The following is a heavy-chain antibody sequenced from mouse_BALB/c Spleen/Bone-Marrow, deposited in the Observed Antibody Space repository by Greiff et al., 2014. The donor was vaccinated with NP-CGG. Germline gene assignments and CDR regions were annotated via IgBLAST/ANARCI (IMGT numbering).Heavy chain of an antibody. CDR1: GFAFSSYD. V-gene: IGHV5-12-1*01. CDR2: ISSGGGST. CDR3: ARHEVGYYDAMDY. J-gene: IGHJ4*01. Sequence: EVMLVESGGGLVKPGGSLKLSCAASGFAFSSYDMSWVRQTPEKRLEWVAYISSGGGSTYYPDTVKGRFTISRDNAKNTLYLQMSSLKSEDTAMYYCARHEVGYYDAMDYWGQGTSVTVSS. D-gene: IGHD2-2*01.